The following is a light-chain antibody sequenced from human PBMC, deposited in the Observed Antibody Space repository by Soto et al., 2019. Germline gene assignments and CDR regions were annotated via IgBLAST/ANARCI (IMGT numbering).Light chain of an antibody. CDR2: KAS. J-gene: IGKJ1*01. Sequence: DIQMTQSPSTLSASVGDRVTITCRASQYISTWLAWYQQKPGKAPKLLISKASSLESGVPSRFSGSGSGTEFTLTISSLQPDDFATYYCQQYNSYSTFGQGTKVGVK. V-gene: IGKV1-5*03. CDR1: QYISTW. CDR3: QQYNSYST.